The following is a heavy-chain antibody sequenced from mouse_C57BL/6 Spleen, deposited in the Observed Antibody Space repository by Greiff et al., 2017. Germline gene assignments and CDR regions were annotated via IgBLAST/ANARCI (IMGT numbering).Heavy chain of an antibody. J-gene: IGHJ3*01. D-gene: IGHD2-4*01. CDR2: INPNYGTT. V-gene: IGHV1-39*01. CDR1: GYSFTDYN. CDR3: ARSTGSHDCDGRFAY. Sequence: VQLKESGPELVKPGASVKISCKASGYSFTDYNMNWVKQSNGKSLEWIGVINPNYGTTSYNQKFKGKATLTVDQSSSTAYMQLNSLTSEDSAVYYCARSTGSHDCDGRFAYWGQGTLVTVSA.